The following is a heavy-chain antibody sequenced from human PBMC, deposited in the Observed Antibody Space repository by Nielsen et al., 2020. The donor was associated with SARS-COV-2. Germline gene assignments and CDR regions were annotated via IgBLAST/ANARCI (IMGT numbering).Heavy chain of an antibody. D-gene: IGHD6-6*01. V-gene: IGHV3-7*01. J-gene: IGHJ4*02. CDR2: INQEGSEK. CDR3: AMTSRPY. Sequence: GESLKISCAASGFTFSSYWMHWVRQAPGKGLEWVAKINQEGSEKYYVDSVKGRFTISRDNAKNSLYLQMNSLRVEDTAVYYCAMTSRPYWGQGTLVTVSS. CDR1: GFTFSSYW.